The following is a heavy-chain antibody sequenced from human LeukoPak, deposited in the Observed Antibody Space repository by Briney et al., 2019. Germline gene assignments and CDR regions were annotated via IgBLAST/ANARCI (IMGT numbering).Heavy chain of an antibody. Sequence: ASVKVSCKASGYTFTSYDINWVRQATGQGLEWMGWMNPNSGNTGYAQKFQGRDTMTRNTSISTAYMELSSLRSEDTAVYYCARGYGSGSYYWPDSWFDPWGQGTLVTVSS. CDR2: MNPNSGNT. D-gene: IGHD3-10*01. V-gene: IGHV1-8*01. J-gene: IGHJ5*02. CDR1: GYTFTSYD. CDR3: ARGYGSGSYYWPDSWFDP.